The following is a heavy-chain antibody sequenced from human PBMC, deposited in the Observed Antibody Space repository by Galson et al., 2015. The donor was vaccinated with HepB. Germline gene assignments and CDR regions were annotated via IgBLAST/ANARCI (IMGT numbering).Heavy chain of an antibody. CDR3: GKDPVRASYRPYGMDV. J-gene: IGHJ6*02. Sequence: SLRLSCAASGFAFDSHATSWVRQAPGRGLEWVSSISGRGGNTYYADSVKGRFTISRDNSKKMVYLQMNSLRAEDTALYYCGKDPVRASYRPYGMDVWGQGTTVTVS. CDR2: ISGRGGNT. D-gene: IGHD5-18*01. V-gene: IGHV3-23*01. CDR1: GFAFDSHA.